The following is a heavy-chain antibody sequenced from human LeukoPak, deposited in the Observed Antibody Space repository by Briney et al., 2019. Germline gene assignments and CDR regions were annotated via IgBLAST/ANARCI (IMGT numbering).Heavy chain of an antibody. Sequence: PGGSQRLSCAASGFTFSSYWMSWVRQAPGKGLEWVANINQDGSDKNYVDSVKGRFTISRDNAKNSLYLQMNSLRAEDTAVYYWAKFTRSSGDCLWGQGILVTVSS. CDR3: AKFTRSSGDCL. J-gene: IGHJ4*02. D-gene: IGHD2-21*01. CDR1: GFTFSSYW. CDR2: INQDGSDK. V-gene: IGHV3-7*01.